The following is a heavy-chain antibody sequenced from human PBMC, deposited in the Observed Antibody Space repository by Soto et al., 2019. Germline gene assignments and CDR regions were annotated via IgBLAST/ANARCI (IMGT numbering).Heavy chain of an antibody. CDR1: GFTFSDHY. J-gene: IGHJ4*02. V-gene: IGHV3-72*01. CDR2: IRNKANNYTT. D-gene: IGHD4-17*01. Sequence: EVQLVESGGGLVQPGGSLRLSCAASGFTFSDHYMQWVRQAPGKGLEWVGRIRNKANNYTTAYVASVKGRFTISRDDSKKSVSLQINSLTTEDTAVYYCASAWVGEFKYFDYWGQGTLVTVSS. CDR3: ASAWVGEFKYFDY.